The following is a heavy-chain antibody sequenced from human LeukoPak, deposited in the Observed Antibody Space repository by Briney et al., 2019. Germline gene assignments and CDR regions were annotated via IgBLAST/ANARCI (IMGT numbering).Heavy chain of an antibody. V-gene: IGHV1-69*05. CDR2: IIPIFGTA. CDR3: ARAAAVAGREDYYYYMDV. D-gene: IGHD6-19*01. Sequence: SVKVSCKASGGTFSGYAISWVRQAPGQGLEWMGRIIPIFGTANYAQKFQGRVTITTDESTSTAYMELSSLRSEDTAVYYCARAAAVAGREDYYYYMDVWGKGTTVTVSS. J-gene: IGHJ6*03. CDR1: GGTFSGYA.